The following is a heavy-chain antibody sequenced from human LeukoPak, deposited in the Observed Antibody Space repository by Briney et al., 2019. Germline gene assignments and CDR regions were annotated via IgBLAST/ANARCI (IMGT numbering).Heavy chain of an antibody. Sequence: SETLSLTCAVYGGSFSGYYWSWIRQPPGKGLEWIGEINHSGSTNYNPFLKSRVTISVDTSKNQFSLKLSSVTAADTAVYYCARHDGDYVYWYFDLWGRGTLVTVSS. CDR3: ARHDGDYVYWYFDL. CDR2: INHSGST. CDR1: GGSFSGYY. V-gene: IGHV4-34*01. J-gene: IGHJ2*01. D-gene: IGHD4-17*01.